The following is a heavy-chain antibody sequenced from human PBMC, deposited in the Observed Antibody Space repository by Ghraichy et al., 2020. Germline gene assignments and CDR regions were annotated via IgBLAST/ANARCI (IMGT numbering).Heavy chain of an antibody. V-gene: IGHV3-7*03. J-gene: IGHJ3*02. CDR2: IKEDGSEI. D-gene: IGHD1-1*01. Sequence: GSLRLSCIASGFSFTSYWMSWVRQAPGKGLEWVANIKEDGSEIYYVDSVKGRFTISRDNANKSLYLQMNSLRAEDTAVYYCATTTTFEIWGQGTMVAVSS. CDR1: GFSFTSYW. CDR3: ATTTTFEI.